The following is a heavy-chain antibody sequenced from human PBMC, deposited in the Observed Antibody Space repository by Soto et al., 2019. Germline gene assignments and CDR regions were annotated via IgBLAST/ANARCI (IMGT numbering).Heavy chain of an antibody. V-gene: IGHV3-7*05. Sequence: EEQLVESGGGLVQPGGSRRLSCVASGFNFNKYWMSWVRQAPGKGLEWVANIKKDGSEESYVDSVEGRFTISRDNAKSSVYLEMNSLRGEDAAVYYCTRDQLITIFEGHYGIAIWGKGTTVMVYS. J-gene: IGHJ6*01. CDR2: IKKDGSEE. D-gene: IGHD3-3*01. CDR1: GFNFNKYW. CDR3: TRDQLITIFEGHYGIAI.